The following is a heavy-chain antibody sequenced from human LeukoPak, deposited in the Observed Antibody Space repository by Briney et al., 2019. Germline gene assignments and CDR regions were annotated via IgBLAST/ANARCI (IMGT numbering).Heavy chain of an antibody. V-gene: IGHV1-18*01. CDR2: ISAYNGNT. Sequence: ASVKVSCTASGYTFTSYGISWVRQAPGQGLEWMGRISAYNGNTNYAQKLQGRVTMTTDTSTSTAYMELRSLRSDDTAVYYCAREPSGGSSSRGFDTWGQGTLVTVSS. J-gene: IGHJ5*02. CDR3: AREPSGGSSSRGFDT. D-gene: IGHD2-15*01. CDR1: GYTFTSYG.